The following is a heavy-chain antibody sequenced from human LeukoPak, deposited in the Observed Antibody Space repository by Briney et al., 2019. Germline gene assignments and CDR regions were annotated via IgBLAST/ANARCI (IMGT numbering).Heavy chain of an antibody. Sequence: GGSLRLSCAASGFTFSNYAITWVPQAPGEGLEWVSGISGGSGITYYADSVKGRFIISRENPKNTLYLHMNSLTAEDTAIYYCAKTRCTDDTCYYRVWYFVYWGQGTLVTVSS. CDR3: AKTRCTDDTCYYRVWYFVY. V-gene: IGHV3-23*01. D-gene: IGHD2-8*01. J-gene: IGHJ4*02. CDR2: ISGGSGIT. CDR1: GFTFSNYA.